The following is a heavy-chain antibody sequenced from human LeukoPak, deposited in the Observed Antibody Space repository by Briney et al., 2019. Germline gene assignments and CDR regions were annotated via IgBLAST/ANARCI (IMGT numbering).Heavy chain of an antibody. V-gene: IGHV3-48*01. CDR2: ISSGSNRI. CDR1: GFTFSDYS. CDR3: ARNWGLDF. D-gene: IGHD3-16*01. J-gene: IGHJ4*02. Sequence: GGSLRLSCATFGFTFSDYSISWVRQAPGKGLEWISYISSGSNRIYYSESVKGRFSISRDNAENPVHLQMDSLRGDDTAVYYCARNWGLDFWGQGTLVSVFS.